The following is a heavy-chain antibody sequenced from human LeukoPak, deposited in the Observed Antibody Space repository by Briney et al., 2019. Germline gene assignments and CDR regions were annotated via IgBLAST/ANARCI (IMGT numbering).Heavy chain of an antibody. J-gene: IGHJ4*02. D-gene: IGHD2-15*01. CDR1: GGSISSSSYY. CDR2: IYYSGST. CDR3: ARRRLLGYCSGGSCLDFDF. Sequence: PSEALSLTCTVSGGSISSSSYYWGWIRQSPGKGLEWIGSIYYSGSTSYNPSLKSRVTISVDTSKNQFSLKLSSVTAADTAVYYCARRRLLGYCSGGSCLDFDFWGQGTLVTVSS. V-gene: IGHV4-39*01.